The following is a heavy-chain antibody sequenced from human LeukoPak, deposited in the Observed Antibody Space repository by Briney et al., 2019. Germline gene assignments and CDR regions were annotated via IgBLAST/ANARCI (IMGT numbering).Heavy chain of an antibody. D-gene: IGHD1-26*01. CDR2: IHYISNT. CDR3: ARTQSQSGSYHYYFGY. J-gene: IGHJ4*02. Sequence: TSETLSLTCTVSGASVGSAGYYWSWIRQPPGGGLEWIGYIHYISNTNYNPSLKSRVTMSVDPSKNQFSLKLNSVTAADTAVYYCARTQSQSGSYHYYFGYWGQGTLVTVSS. CDR1: GASVGSAGYY. V-gene: IGHV4-61*08.